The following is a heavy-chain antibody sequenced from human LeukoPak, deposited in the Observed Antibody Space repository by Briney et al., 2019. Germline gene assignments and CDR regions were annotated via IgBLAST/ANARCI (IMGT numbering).Heavy chain of an antibody. CDR3: AKDVYDGSGYHFDY. CDR2: IRSDGTTK. Sequence: GGSLRLSCAASGFSFSSYGMHWVRQPPGKGLEWVAFIRSDGTTKYYADSVKGRFTISRDNAKNTLYLQMNSLRGEDTAVYYCAKDVYDGSGYHFDYWGQGTLVTVSS. CDR1: GFSFSSYG. D-gene: IGHD3-22*01. V-gene: IGHV3-30*02. J-gene: IGHJ4*02.